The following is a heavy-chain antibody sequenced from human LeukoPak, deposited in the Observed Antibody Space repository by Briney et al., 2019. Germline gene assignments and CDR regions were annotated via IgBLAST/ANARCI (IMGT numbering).Heavy chain of an antibody. Sequence: GGSLRLSCAASGFTFSSYGMSWVRQAPGKGLEWVSAISGSGGSTYYADSVKGRFTISRDNSKNTLYLQMNSLRAEDTAVYYCAKNSVNYYYYYYMDVWGKGTTVTISS. V-gene: IGHV3-23*01. CDR3: AKNSVNYYYYYYMDV. J-gene: IGHJ6*03. CDR1: GFTFSSYG. CDR2: ISGSGGST.